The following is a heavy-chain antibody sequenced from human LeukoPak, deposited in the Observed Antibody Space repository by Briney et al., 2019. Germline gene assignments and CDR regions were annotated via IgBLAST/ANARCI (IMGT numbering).Heavy chain of an antibody. D-gene: IGHD6-19*01. Sequence: SVKVSCEASGGTFNTYTLNWVRQAPGQGFEWMGRVIPIYGTANYAQKFRGRVTITTDESTNTAYMELSSLKSEDTAVYYCARDSWGAVAGTLDYWGQGTLVTVSS. CDR3: ARDSWGAVAGTLDY. CDR1: GGTFNTYT. CDR2: VIPIYGTA. J-gene: IGHJ4*02. V-gene: IGHV1-69*05.